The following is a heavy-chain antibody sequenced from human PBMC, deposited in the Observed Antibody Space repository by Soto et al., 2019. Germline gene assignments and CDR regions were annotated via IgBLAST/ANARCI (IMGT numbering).Heavy chain of an antibody. CDR3: APLSVSLSGPYGIHV. V-gene: IGHV4-39*01. CDR1: GYSVTSSDYY. Sequence: SETLSLTCSVSGYSVTSSDYYWAWTRQPPGKGLEWIGSMLYSGLTYYTPSLKSRVTLSVDTSKTQFSVRLNSGTASDTAVYYCAPLSVSLSGPYGIHVWGQGTTVTVS. J-gene: IGHJ6*02. CDR2: MLYSGLT. D-gene: IGHD2-15*01.